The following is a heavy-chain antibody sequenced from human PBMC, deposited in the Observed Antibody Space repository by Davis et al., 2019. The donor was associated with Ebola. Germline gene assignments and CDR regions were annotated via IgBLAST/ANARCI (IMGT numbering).Heavy chain of an antibody. Sequence: GGSLRLSCAASGFTFDDYAMHWVRQAPGKGLEWVSGISWNSGSIGYADSVKGRFTISRDNAKNSLYLQMNSLRAEDTAVYYCARDRSSWPLDYWGQGTLVTVSS. CDR1: GFTFDDYA. J-gene: IGHJ4*02. V-gene: IGHV3-9*01. CDR2: ISWNSGSI. CDR3: ARDRSSWPLDY. D-gene: IGHD6-13*01.